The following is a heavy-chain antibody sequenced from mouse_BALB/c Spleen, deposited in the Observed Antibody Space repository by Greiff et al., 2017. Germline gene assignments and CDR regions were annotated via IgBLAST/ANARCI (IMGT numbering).Heavy chain of an antibody. V-gene: IGHV5-12-1*01. CDR3: ARHDFDGYPSWFAY. CDR2: ISSGGGST. D-gene: IGHD2-3*01. CDR1: GFAFSSYD. J-gene: IGHJ3*01. Sequence: EVMLVESGGGLVKPGGSLKLSCAASGFAFSSYDMSWVRQTPEKRLEWVAYISSGGGSTYYPDTVKGRFTISRDNAKNTLYLQMSSLKSEDTAMYYCARHDFDGYPSWFAYWGQGTLVTVSA.